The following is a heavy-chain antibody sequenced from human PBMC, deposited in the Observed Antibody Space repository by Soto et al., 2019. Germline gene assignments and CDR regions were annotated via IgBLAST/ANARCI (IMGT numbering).Heavy chain of an antibody. CDR1: GGYISSGIYS. D-gene: IGHD2-2*01. CDR3: ARVPDR. CDR2: IYHSGST. V-gene: IGHV4-30-2*01. J-gene: IGHJ5*02. Sequence: TLYITCAGSGGYISSGIYSWSWSRQPPGKGLEWIGYIYHSGSTYYNPSLKSRVTISVDRSKNQFSLKLSSVTAADTAVYYCARVPDRWGQGTLVTVS.